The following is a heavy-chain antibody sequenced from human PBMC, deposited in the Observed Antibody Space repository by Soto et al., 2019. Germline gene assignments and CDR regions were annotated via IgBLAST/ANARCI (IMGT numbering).Heavy chain of an antibody. Sequence: PSETLSLTCTVSGGSISNYCWSWIRQPPGKGLEWVAYIYYIGSTYYNPSLKSRVSISVDTSKNQFSLKLSSVTAADTAVYCCARFYMVRGVMGAFDIWGQGTMVTVSS. CDR1: GGSISNYC. D-gene: IGHD3-10*01. CDR2: IYYIGST. CDR3: ARFYMVRGVMGAFDI. J-gene: IGHJ3*02. V-gene: IGHV4-59*12.